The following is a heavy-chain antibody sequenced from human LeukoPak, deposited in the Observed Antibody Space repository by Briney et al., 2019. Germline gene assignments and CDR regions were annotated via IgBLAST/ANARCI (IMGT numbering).Heavy chain of an antibody. D-gene: IGHD3-22*01. CDR2: INHSGST. CDR1: GGSISSSSYY. CDR3: AREGPHYDSSPSPEV. Sequence: KPSETLSLTCTVSGGSISSSSYYWGWIRQPPGKGLEWIGEINHSGSTNYNPSLKSRVTISVDTSKNQFSLKLSSVTAADTAVYYCAREGPHYDSSPSPEVWGQGTLVTVSS. V-gene: IGHV4-39*07. J-gene: IGHJ4*02.